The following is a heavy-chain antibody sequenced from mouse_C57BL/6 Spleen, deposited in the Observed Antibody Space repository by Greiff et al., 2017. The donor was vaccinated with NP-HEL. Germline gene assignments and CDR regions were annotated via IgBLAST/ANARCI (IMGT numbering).Heavy chain of an antibody. V-gene: IGHV5-6*01. Sequence: EVKLVESGGDLVKPGGSLKLSCAASGFTFSSYGMSWVRQTPDKRLEWVATISSGGSYTYYPDSVKGRFTISRDNAKNTLYLQMSSLKSEDTAMYYCASQHYYGSFYAMDYWGQGTSVTVSS. D-gene: IGHD1-1*01. CDR1: GFTFSSYG. CDR2: ISSGGSYT. J-gene: IGHJ4*01. CDR3: ASQHYYGSFYAMDY.